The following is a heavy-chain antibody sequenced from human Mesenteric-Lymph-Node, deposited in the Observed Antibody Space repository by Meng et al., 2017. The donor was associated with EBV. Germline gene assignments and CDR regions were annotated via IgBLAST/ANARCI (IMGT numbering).Heavy chain of an antibody. Sequence: QGQLPESGPGLVKPAGTLSLTCAVSGGSISSSYWWIWVRQPPGKGLEWIGEIYHSGSTNYNPSLKSRVTISLDKSKNQFSLKLSSVTAADTAVYYCARAPLYGDNDWFDPWGQGTLVTVSS. CDR2: IYHSGST. J-gene: IGHJ5*02. D-gene: IGHD4-17*01. CDR3: ARAPLYGDNDWFDP. V-gene: IGHV4-4*02. CDR1: GGSISSSYW.